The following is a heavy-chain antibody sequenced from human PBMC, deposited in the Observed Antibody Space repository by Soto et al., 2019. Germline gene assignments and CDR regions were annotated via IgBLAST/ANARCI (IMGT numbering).Heavy chain of an antibody. CDR3: ARNYALSHYYGMDV. D-gene: IGHD1-7*01. V-gene: IGHV3-21*01. Sequence: EVQLLESGGGLVQPGGSLRLSCAASGFTFSSYAMSWVRQAPGKGLEWVSSISSSSSYIYYADSVKGRFTISRDNAKNSLYLQMNSLRAEDTAVYYCARNYALSHYYGMDVWGQGTTVTVSS. CDR2: ISSSSSYI. CDR1: GFTFSSYA. J-gene: IGHJ6*02.